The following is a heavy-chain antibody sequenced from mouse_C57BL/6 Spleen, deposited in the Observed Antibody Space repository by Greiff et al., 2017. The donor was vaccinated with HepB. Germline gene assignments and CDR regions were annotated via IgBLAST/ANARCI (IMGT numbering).Heavy chain of an antibody. CDR2: IYPGDGDT. V-gene: IGHV1-82*01. CDR3: ADDSNYAMDY. J-gene: IGHJ4*01. Sequence: VKLQQSGPELVKPGASVKISCKASGYAFSSSWMNWVKQRPGKGLEWIGRIYPGDGDTNYNGKFKGKATLTADKSSSTAYMQLSSLTSEDSAVYFCADDSNYAMDYWGQGTSVTVSS. D-gene: IGHD2-4*01. CDR1: GYAFSSSW.